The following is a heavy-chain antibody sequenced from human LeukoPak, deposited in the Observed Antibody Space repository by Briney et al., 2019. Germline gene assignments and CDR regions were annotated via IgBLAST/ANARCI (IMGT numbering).Heavy chain of an antibody. J-gene: IGHJ5*02. CDR1: GFTFSSYE. D-gene: IGHD6-13*01. Sequence: GSLRLSCAASGFTFSSYEMNWVRQAPGKGLEWVSYISSSGSTIYYADSVKGRFTTSRDNAKNSLYLQMNSLRAEDTAVYYCARVRRIIAAVGTGTRRENWFDPWGQGTLVTVSS. V-gene: IGHV3-48*03. CDR2: ISSSGSTI. CDR3: ARVRRIIAAVGTGTRRENWFDP.